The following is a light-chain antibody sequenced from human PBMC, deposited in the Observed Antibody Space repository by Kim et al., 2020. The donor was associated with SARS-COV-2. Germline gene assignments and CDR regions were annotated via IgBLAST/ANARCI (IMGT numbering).Light chain of an antibody. V-gene: IGKV1-27*01. CDR2: STS. J-gene: IGKJ4*01. CDR3: QRTYNAPPLT. CDR1: Q. Sequence: DIQLTQSPSSLSASVGDRVTITCRVSQKPGKVPNLQIYSTSNLQSGVPSRLSGSGSGTDFTLTISSLQPEDVSTYYGQRTYNAPPLTIGGGTKVDIK.